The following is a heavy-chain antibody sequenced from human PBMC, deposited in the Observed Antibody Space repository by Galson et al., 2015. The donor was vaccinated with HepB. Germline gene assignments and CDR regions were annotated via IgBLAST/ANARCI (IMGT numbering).Heavy chain of an antibody. V-gene: IGHV6-1*01. D-gene: IGHD3-10*01. CDR2: XXYRSKWYN. Sequence: ISGDSVSSNSAAWNWIRQSPSRGLEWLGRXXYRSKWYNDYAVSVKSRITINPDTSKNQFSLQLNSVTPVDTAVYYCAREWFGEFSWLGSWGQGTLVTVSS. CDR1: GDSVSSNSAA. CDR3: AREWFGEFSWLGS. J-gene: IGHJ4*02.